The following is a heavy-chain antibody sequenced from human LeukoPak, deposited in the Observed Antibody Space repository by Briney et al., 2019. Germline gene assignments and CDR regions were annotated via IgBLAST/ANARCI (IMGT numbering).Heavy chain of an antibody. J-gene: IGHJ5*02. Sequence: PSETLSLTCTVSGGSISSYYWSWIRQPPGKGLEWIGYIYYSGSTNYNPSLKSRVTISVDTSKNQFSLKLSSVTAADTAVYYCVRVPGGGPGQNWFDPWGQGTLVTVSS. D-gene: IGHD4-23*01. CDR1: GGSISSYY. V-gene: IGHV4-59*01. CDR2: IYYSGST. CDR3: VRVPGGGPGQNWFDP.